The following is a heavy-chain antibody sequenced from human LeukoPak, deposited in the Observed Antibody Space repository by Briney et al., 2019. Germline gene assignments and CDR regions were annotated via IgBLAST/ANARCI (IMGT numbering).Heavy chain of an antibody. CDR3: AKDDPYYYVFDY. D-gene: IGHD1-26*01. CDR2: ISGSGDST. J-gene: IGHJ4*02. Sequence: GGSLRLSCAASGFALSSHTMNWVRQAPGKGLEWVSLISGSGDSTYYADSVKGRFTISRDNSKNTLYLQMNSLRAEDTAVYYCAKDDPYYYVFDYWGQGTLVTVSS. CDR1: GFALSSHT. V-gene: IGHV3-23*01.